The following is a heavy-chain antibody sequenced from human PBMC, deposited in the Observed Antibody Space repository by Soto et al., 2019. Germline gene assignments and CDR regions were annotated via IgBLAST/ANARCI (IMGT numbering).Heavy chain of an antibody. Sequence: SETLSLTCTVTGGAISGYYWTWIRQSDGEGLEWIGRIYSSGSTNYNPSLKSRVTISLDTSMNYFSLRLSSVTAADTAVYYCARGQRFSDWFDPWGQGTLVTAPQ. CDR2: IYSSGST. J-gene: IGHJ5*02. CDR3: ARGQRFSDWFDP. CDR1: GGAISGYY. D-gene: IGHD3-3*01. V-gene: IGHV4-4*07.